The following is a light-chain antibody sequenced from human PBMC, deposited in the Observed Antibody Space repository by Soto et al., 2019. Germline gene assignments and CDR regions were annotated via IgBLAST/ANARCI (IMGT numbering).Light chain of an antibody. V-gene: IGLV2-14*01. CDR2: EVS. CDR1: SSDVGGYGS. Sequence: QSVLPQPASVSGPPGQSITISCTGTSSDVGGYGSVSWYQQHPGKAPKLMIYEVSNRPSGVSNRFSGSKSGNTASLTISGLQAEDDADYYCSSYTSSGTYVVGPGTKV. CDR3: SSYTSSGTYV. J-gene: IGLJ1*01.